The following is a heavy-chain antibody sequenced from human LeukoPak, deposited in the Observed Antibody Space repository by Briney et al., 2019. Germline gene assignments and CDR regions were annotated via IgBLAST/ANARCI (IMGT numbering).Heavy chain of an antibody. Sequence: GESLRLSCAASGFTFSAYGMSWVRQAPGKALEWVSHISDTVRDTWYANSVKGRFIISRDNSRDTVYLQMSSLRPEDTALYFCAKVDGSGSLRYFQHWGQGTLVTVSS. CDR2: ISDTVRDT. J-gene: IGHJ1*01. V-gene: IGHV3-23*01. D-gene: IGHD3-10*01. CDR1: GFTFSAYG. CDR3: AKVDGSGSLRYFQH.